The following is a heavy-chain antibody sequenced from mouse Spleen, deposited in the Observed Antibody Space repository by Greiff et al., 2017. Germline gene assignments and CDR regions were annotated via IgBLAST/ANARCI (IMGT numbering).Heavy chain of an antibody. Sequence: VQLQQSGPELVKPGASVKISCKASGYSFTGYYMNWVKQSPEKSLEWIGEINPSTGGTTYNQKFKAKATLTVDKSSSTAYMQLKSLTSEDSAVYYCARRVGPYWYFDVWGTGTTVTVSS. CDR3: ARRVGPYWYFDV. J-gene: IGHJ1*03. D-gene: IGHD4-1*01. CDR1: GYSFTGYY. CDR2: INPSTGGT. V-gene: IGHV1-42*01.